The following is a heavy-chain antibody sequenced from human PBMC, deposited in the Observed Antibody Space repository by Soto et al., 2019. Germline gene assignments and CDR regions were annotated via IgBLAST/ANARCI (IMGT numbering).Heavy chain of an antibody. J-gene: IGHJ4*02. Sequence: ASETLSLTCAVSGGSITSDDNWWSWVRQPPGKGLEWIGEIYHSGSTNYNPSLNSRVTISVDKSKNQFSLKLTSVTAADTAVYYCVSSSWYSLDYWGQGTLVTVSS. V-gene: IGHV4-4*02. CDR3: VSSSWYSLDY. CDR2: IYHSGST. CDR1: GGSITSDDNW. D-gene: IGHD6-13*01.